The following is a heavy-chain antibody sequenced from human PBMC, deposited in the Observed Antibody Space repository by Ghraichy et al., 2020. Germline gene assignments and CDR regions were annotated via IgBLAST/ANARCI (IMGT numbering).Heavy chain of an antibody. D-gene: IGHD2-15*01. J-gene: IGHJ5*02. V-gene: IGHV3-48*02. CDR1: GFTFSSYS. CDR3: ARAAEDCSGGSCYRWFDP. CDR2: ISSSSSTI. Sequence: GGSLRLSCAASGFTFSSYSMNWVRQAPGKGLEWVSYISSSSSTIYYADSVKGRFTISRDNAKNSLYLQMNSLRDEDTAVYYCARAAEDCSGGSCYRWFDPWGQGTLVTVSS.